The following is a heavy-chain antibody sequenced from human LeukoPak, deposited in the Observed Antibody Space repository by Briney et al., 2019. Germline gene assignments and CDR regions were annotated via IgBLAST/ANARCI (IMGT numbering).Heavy chain of an antibody. CDR3: ARARGYSYGCFDY. V-gene: IGHV4-34*01. Sequence: SGTLSLTCAVYGGSFSGYYWSWIRQPPGKGLEWIGEINHSGSTNYNPSLKSRVTISVDTSKNQFSLKLSSVTAADTAVYYCARARGYSYGCFDYWGQGTLVTVSS. CDR2: INHSGST. D-gene: IGHD5-18*01. J-gene: IGHJ4*02. CDR1: GGSFSGYY.